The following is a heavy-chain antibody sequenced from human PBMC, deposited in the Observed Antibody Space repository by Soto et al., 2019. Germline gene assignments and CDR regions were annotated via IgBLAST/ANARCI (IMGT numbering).Heavy chain of an antibody. CDR1: GYTFTSYG. J-gene: IGHJ1*01. CDR3: ASLIVGADHKYFQQ. V-gene: IGHV1-18*01. Sequence: ASVKVSCKASGYTFTSYGISWVRQAPGQGLEWMGWISAYNGNTNYAQKLQGRVTMTTDTSTSTAYMELRSLRSDDTAVYYCASLIVGADHKYFQQGGQATRATVSS. CDR2: ISAYNGNT. D-gene: IGHD1-26*01.